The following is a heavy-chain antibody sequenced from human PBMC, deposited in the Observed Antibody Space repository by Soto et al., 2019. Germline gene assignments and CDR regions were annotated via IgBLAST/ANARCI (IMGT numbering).Heavy chain of an antibody. D-gene: IGHD5-18*01. J-gene: IGHJ4*02. CDR1: GDSISGYY. CDR3: ARGRSGDSYGFFFDT. Sequence: SETLSLTCTVSGDSISGYYWSWIRQPPGKGLEWIGYVYPSGSTNHNPSLKSRVAISLDTSKSRSSLKLMSVTAADSAVYYCARGRSGDSYGFFFDTWGQGTLVTVSS. V-gene: IGHV4-59*01. CDR2: VYPSGST.